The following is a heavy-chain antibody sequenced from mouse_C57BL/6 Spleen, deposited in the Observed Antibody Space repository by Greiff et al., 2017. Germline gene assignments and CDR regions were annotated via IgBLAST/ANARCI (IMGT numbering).Heavy chain of an antibody. D-gene: IGHD1-1*01. V-gene: IGHV10-3*01. Sequence: EVKLVESGGGLVQPKGSLKLSCAASGFTFNTYAMHWVRQAPGKGLEWVARIRSTSSNYATYYADSVKYRFTISRDDSQSMLYLQMNNMKTEDTAMDECVRETGVGPDWYFDVWGTGTTGTVSS. CDR1: GFTFNTYA. CDR3: VRETGVGPDWYFDV. CDR2: IRSTSSNYAT. J-gene: IGHJ1*03.